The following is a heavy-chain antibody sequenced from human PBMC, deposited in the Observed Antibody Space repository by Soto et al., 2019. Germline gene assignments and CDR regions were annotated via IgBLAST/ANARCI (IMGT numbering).Heavy chain of an antibody. CDR3: ARDSCSSTSCYGS. J-gene: IGHJ4*02. Sequence: GGSLRLSCAASGFIFSQYSMNWVRQAPGKGLEWVSSISSTGALMYYADSVKGRFTISRDNAKNSLYLQMNSLRAEDTAVYYCARDSCSSTSCYGSWGQGTLVTVS. CDR2: ISSTGALM. CDR1: GFIFSQYS. D-gene: IGHD2-2*01. V-gene: IGHV3-21*01.